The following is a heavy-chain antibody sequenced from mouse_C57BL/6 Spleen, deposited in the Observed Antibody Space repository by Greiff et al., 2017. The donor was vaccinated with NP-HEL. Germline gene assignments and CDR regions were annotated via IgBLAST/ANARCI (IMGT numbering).Heavy chain of an antibody. Sequence: QVQLQQPGAELVRPGSSVKLSCKASGYTFTSYWMDWVKQRPGQGLEWIGNIYPSDSETHYNQKFKDKATLTVDKSSSTAYMQLSSLTSEDSAVYYCARSDIYYYGSSYRYFDVWGTGTTVTVSS. D-gene: IGHD1-1*01. J-gene: IGHJ1*03. V-gene: IGHV1-61*01. CDR3: ARSDIYYYGSSYRYFDV. CDR1: GYTFTSYW. CDR2: IYPSDSET.